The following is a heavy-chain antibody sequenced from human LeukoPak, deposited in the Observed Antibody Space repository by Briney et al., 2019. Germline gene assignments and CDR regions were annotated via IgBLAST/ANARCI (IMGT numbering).Heavy chain of an antibody. CDR3: ARTAIPGYSSSWYRPGGNMDV. Sequence: GGSLRLSCAASGFTFSSYSMNWVRQAPGKGLEWVSSISSSSSYIYYADSVKGRFTISRDNANNSLYLQMNSLRAEDTAVYYCARTAIPGYSSSWYRPGGNMDVWGKGTTVTVSS. J-gene: IGHJ6*03. CDR1: GFTFSSYS. D-gene: IGHD6-13*01. V-gene: IGHV3-21*01. CDR2: ISSSSSYI.